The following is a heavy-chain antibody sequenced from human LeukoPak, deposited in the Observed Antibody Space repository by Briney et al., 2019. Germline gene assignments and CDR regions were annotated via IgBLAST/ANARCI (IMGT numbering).Heavy chain of an antibody. CDR2: ISYDGKKS. Sequence: GGSLRLSCAVSGFSFKDYDMHWVRQAPGKGLEWVAVISYDGKKSYYADSVKGRFTISRDNSKSTLYLQMNSLRADDTAVYYCAKAAGKENGYDFFFEHWGQGTLVTVSS. V-gene: IGHV3-30*04. D-gene: IGHD3-3*01. CDR3: AKAAGKENGYDFFFEH. CDR1: GFSFKDYD. J-gene: IGHJ4*02.